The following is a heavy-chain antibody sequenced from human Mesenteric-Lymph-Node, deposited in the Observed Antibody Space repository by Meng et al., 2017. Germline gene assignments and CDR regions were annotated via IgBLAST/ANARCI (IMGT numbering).Heavy chain of an antibody. D-gene: IGHD2-15*01. J-gene: IGHJ4*02. Sequence: HVHLLQSGPEVKKPGASVGGSCKASGYTFGSYGICWVRQAPGQGLEWMGWFVNYVDTYPAPKFQGRVTMTTDTHTNTAFMELRSLTSDDTAVYYCASGTPGRSYCDYWGQGTLVTVSS. CDR2: FVNYVDT. V-gene: IGHV1-18*01. CDR1: GYTFGSYG. CDR3: ASGTPGRSYCDY.